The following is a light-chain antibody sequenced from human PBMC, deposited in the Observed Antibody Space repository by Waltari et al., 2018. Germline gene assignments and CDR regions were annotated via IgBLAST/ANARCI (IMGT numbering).Light chain of an antibody. V-gene: IGKV3-15*01. Sequence: EIVMTQSPATLSVSPGERATLSCRASQSVSSNLAWYQQKPGQAPRLLIYVASTRAPGIPARFSGRGSGTEFTLTISSMQSEDFAVYYCQQYNNWPVTFGGRTKVEIK. CDR1: QSVSSN. CDR3: QQYNNWPVT. J-gene: IGKJ4*01. CDR2: VAS.